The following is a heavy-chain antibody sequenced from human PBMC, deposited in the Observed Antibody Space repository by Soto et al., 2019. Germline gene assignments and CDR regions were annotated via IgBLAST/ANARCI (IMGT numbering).Heavy chain of an antibody. CDR2: INPSSGDT. V-gene: IGHV1-2*02. J-gene: IGHJ6*02. Sequence: SVKVSCKASGYTFTGYYVHWVRQAPGQGLEWMGWINPSSGDTYLAQRFQGRVTMNRDTSIGTAYMELRGLTSDDTAEYYCAKGGAIVAAGTRVYLYNAMDVWGQGTTVTVSS. CDR3: AKGGAIVAAGTRVYLYNAMDV. CDR1: GYTFTGYY. D-gene: IGHD1-26*01.